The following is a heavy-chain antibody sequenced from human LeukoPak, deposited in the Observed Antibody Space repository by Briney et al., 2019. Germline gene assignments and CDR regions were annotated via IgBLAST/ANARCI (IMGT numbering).Heavy chain of an antibody. V-gene: IGHV1-2*02. CDR1: GYTFTGYY. Sequence: ASVKSSCKASGYTFTGYYTHWVREAPGQGLEWMGWINPNTGGTNYAQKFQGRVTMTRDTSISTAYMDLSRLRSDDTAVYYCVQFELDYWGQGTLVTVSS. D-gene: IGHD1-7*01. CDR3: VQFELDY. J-gene: IGHJ4*02. CDR2: INPNTGGT.